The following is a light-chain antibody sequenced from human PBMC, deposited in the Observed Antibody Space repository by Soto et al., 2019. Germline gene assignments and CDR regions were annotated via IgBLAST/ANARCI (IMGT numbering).Light chain of an antibody. CDR2: GAS. V-gene: IGKV1-33*01. Sequence: DIQMTQSPSSLSASVGDRITITCQASQDITTYLNWYQQKPGKAPKLLIYGASTLETGVPSRFSRSGSGTDFTFVISSLQPEDLATYYCQQYDTIQYSFGQGTKLEIK. CDR1: QDITTY. J-gene: IGKJ2*03. CDR3: QQYDTIQYS.